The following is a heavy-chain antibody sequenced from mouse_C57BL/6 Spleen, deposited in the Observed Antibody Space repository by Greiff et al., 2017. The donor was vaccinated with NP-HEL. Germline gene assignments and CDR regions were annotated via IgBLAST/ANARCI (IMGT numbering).Heavy chain of an antibody. Sequence: QVQLQQSGAELVKPGASVKISCKASGYAFSSYWMNWVKQRPGKGLEWIGQIYPGDGDTNYNGKFKGKATLTADKSSSTAYMQLSSLTSEDSAVYFCARGGLGLYAMDYWGQGTSVTVSS. CDR3: ARGGLGLYAMDY. V-gene: IGHV1-80*01. CDR1: GYAFSSYW. CDR2: IYPGDGDT. J-gene: IGHJ4*01. D-gene: IGHD4-1*01.